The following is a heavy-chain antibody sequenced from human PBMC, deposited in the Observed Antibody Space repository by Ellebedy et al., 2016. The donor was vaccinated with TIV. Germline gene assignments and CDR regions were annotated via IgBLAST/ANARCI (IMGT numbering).Heavy chain of an antibody. CDR2: IRRHSYDSTP. J-gene: IGHJ4*02. CDR1: GFTFGDSG. CDR3: TRAPEYDFIIDH. Sequence: GGSLRLSXIGSGFTFGDSGFSWFRQAPGKGLEWVGFIRRHSYDSTPQYGWSVSGRFTISRDDSKSIVFLQMNSLKSEDTAVYYCTRAPEYDFIIDHWGQGSLVTVSS. V-gene: IGHV3-49*03. D-gene: IGHD2/OR15-2a*01.